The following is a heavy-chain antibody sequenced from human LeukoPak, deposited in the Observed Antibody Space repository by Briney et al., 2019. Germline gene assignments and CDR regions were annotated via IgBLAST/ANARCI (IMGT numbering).Heavy chain of an antibody. CDR1: GYTFTSYD. CDR3: ARNRAAAAGNYYYGMDV. V-gene: IGHV1-8*01. D-gene: IGHD6-13*01. J-gene: IGHJ6*02. CDR2: MNPNSGNT. Sequence: GASVKVSCKASGYTFTSYDINWVRQATGQGLEWMGWMNPNSGNTGYAQKFQGRVTMTRNTSISTAYMELSSLRSEDTAVYYCARNRAAAAGNYYYGMDVWGQGTTVTVSS.